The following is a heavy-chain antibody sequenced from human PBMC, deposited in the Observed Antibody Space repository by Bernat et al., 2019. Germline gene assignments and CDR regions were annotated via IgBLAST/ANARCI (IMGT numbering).Heavy chain of an antibody. Sequence: QVQLVESGGGVVQPGRSLRLSCAASGFTFSSYAIHWVRQAPGKGLEWVAAISYDGVNKYYADSVKGRFSISRDNSKNTLYLQMNSLRAEDTAVYYFARDRRGTDSGGMDVWGQGTTVTVSS. CDR2: ISYDGVNK. CDR3: ARDRRGTDSGGMDV. J-gene: IGHJ6*02. D-gene: IGHD3-16*01. V-gene: IGHV3-30-3*01. CDR1: GFTFSSYA.